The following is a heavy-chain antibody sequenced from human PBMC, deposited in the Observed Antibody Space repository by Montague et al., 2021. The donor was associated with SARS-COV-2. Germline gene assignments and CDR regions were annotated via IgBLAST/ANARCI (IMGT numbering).Heavy chain of an antibody. D-gene: IGHD6-13*01. J-gene: IGHJ3*02. CDR2: ISISDGNT. V-gene: IGHV3-23*01. CDR1: GFTFSSYA. CDR3: AKDRQLVGDDAFDI. Sequence: SLRLSCAASGFTFSSYAMSWVRQAPGKGLEWVSTISISDGNTYYADSVKGRVTISRDKSKNTLYLQMNSLRAEDTAVYYCAKDRQLVGDDAFDIWGQGTMVTVSS.